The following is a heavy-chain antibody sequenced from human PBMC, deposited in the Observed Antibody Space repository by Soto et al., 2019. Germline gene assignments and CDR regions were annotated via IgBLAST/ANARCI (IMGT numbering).Heavy chain of an antibody. Sequence: PGGSLRLSCAASGFTFDDYAMHWVRQAPGKGLEWVSGISWNSGSIGYADSVKGRFTISRDNAKNSLYLQMNSLRAEDTALYYCATQYSSSSGYYYYGMDVWGQGTTVTVSS. J-gene: IGHJ6*02. V-gene: IGHV3-9*01. D-gene: IGHD6-6*01. CDR3: ATQYSSSSGYYYYGMDV. CDR1: GFTFDDYA. CDR2: ISWNSGSI.